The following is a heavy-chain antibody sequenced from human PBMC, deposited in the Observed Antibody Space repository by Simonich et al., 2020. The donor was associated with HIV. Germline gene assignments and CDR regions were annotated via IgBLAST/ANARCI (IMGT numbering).Heavy chain of an antibody. J-gene: IGHJ2*01. D-gene: IGHD3-10*01. CDR2: IITSGSDT. CDR1: NFTFTNYS. Sequence: EVQLVESGGGLVKPGGSLRLSSTASNFTFTNYSMNWVRHAPGKGLEWVLSIITSGSDTYYADSVKGRFTISRDNAKSSLFLQMNSLRAEDTAVYYCAGEKVRDWFFDLWGRGTLVTVSS. V-gene: IGHV3-21*01. CDR3: AGEKVRDWFFDL.